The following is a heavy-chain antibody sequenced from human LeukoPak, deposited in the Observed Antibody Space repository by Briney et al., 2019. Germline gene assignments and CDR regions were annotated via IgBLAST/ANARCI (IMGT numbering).Heavy chain of an antibody. CDR1: GFTFSSYG. CDR2: IKQDGSEK. CDR3: ARDLRSDSSGYQYYFDY. D-gene: IGHD3-22*01. V-gene: IGHV3-7*01. Sequence: GGSLRLSRAASGFTFSSYGMSWVRQAPGKGLEWVANIKQDGSEKYYVDSVKGRFTISRDNAKNSLYLQMNSLRAEDTAVYYCARDLRSDSSGYQYYFDYWGQGTLVTVSS. J-gene: IGHJ4*02.